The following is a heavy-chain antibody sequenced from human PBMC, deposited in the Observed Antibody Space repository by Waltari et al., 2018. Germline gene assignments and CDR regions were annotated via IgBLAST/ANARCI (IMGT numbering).Heavy chain of an antibody. CDR1: GGSISRYY. V-gene: IGHV4-59*01. J-gene: IGHJ4*02. Sequence: QVQLQESGPGLVKPSATLSLTCTVSGGSISRYYWRWLRQPPGKGLEWIGYIYYSGSTNYNPSLKSRVTISVDTSKNQFSLKLSSVTAADTAVYYCASRSYGGKGYFDYWGQGTLVTVSS. D-gene: IGHD4-17*01. CDR3: ASRSYGGKGYFDY. CDR2: IYYSGST.